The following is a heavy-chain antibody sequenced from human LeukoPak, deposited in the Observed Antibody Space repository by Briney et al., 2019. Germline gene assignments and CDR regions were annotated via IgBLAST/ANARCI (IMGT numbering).Heavy chain of an antibody. CDR2: ISSSSSYI. CDR1: GFTFSSYS. V-gene: IGHV3-21*04. D-gene: IGHD1-26*01. J-gene: IGHJ4*02. Sequence: GGSLRLSCAASGFTFSSYSMNWVRQAPGKGLEWVSSISSSSSYIYYADSVKGRFTISRDNSKNTLYLQMNSLRAEDTAVYYCAKVVVGESFDYWGQGTLVTVSS. CDR3: AKVVVGESFDY.